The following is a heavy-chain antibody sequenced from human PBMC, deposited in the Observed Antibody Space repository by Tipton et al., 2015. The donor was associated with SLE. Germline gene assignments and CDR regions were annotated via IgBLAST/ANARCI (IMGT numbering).Heavy chain of an antibody. CDR2: MSYSGST. CDR3: ATYFYDATGYQSVDD. V-gene: IGHV4-39*07. J-gene: IGHJ4*01. D-gene: IGHD3-22*01. CDR1: GGSITTKNYY. Sequence: TLSLTCTVSGGSITTKNYYWVWFRQPPGKGLEWIGTMSYSGSTYYNVSLDSRVTISVDTSKNQFSLKLSSVTAADAAVYYCATYFYDATGYQSVDDSGHGALVTVSS.